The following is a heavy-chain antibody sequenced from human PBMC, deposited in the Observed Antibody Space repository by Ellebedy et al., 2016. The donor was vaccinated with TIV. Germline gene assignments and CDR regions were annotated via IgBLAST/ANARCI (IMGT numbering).Heavy chain of an antibody. CDR3: ARGTNYYWFGMDV. V-gene: IGHV3-21*01. CDR2: ISSTSTYT. J-gene: IGHJ6*02. CDR1: EFTFSTYS. Sequence: GESLKISCAASEFTFSTYSMNWVRQAPGKGLEWVSSISSTSTYTFYADSVKGRFTIYRDNAKDSLYLQMNSLTADDTAVYYCARGTNYYWFGMDVWGQGTTVTVSS.